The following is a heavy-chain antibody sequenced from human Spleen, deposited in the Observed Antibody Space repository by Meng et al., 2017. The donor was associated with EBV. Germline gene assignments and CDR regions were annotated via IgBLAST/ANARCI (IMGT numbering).Heavy chain of an antibody. CDR1: GGSISISSYY. J-gene: IGHJ2*01. Sequence: QVQLQQWGAGLLKPSETLSLTCTVSGGSISISSYYWGWIRQPPGKGLEWIGSIYYSGSTYYNPSLKSRVTISVDTSKNQFSLKLSSVTAADTAVYYCARRGTKYFDLWGRGTLVTVSS. V-gene: IGHV4-39*07. D-gene: IGHD1-1*01. CDR3: ARRGTKYFDL. CDR2: IYYSGST.